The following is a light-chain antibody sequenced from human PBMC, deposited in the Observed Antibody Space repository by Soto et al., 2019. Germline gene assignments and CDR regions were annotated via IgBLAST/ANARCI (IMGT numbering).Light chain of an antibody. CDR3: CSFAGTYSYV. CDR2: DVS. V-gene: IGLV2-11*01. CDR1: SSDVGGYNY. J-gene: IGLJ1*01. Sequence: QPVLTQPRSVSGSPGQSVTISCTGTSSDVGGYNYVSWYQQHPGKAPKLMIYDVSKRPSGVPDRFSGSKSGNTASLTISGLQAEDEADYYCCSFAGTYSYVVGTGTKVTVL.